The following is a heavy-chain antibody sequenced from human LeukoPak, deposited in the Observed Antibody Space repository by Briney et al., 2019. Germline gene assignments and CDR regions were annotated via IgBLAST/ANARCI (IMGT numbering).Heavy chain of an antibody. CDR2: INAGNGNT. CDR3: ARGVATNRYYFDY. J-gene: IGHJ4*02. D-gene: IGHD5-12*01. Sequence: ASVKVSCTASGYTFTSYAVHWVRQAPGQRLEWMGWINAGNGNTKYSQKFQGRVTITRDTSASTAYMELSSLRSEDTAVYSCARGVATNRYYFDYWGQGTLVTVSS. V-gene: IGHV1-3*01. CDR1: GYTFTSYA.